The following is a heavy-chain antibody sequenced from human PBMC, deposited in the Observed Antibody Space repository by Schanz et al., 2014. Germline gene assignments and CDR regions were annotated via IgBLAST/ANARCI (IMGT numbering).Heavy chain of an antibody. V-gene: IGHV3-23*01. Sequence: EVQLLESGGGLVQPGGSLKLSCAASGLIFSNYAMSWVRQAPGKGLEWVSLISDSGDTAYYADSVKGRFTISRDNFKGALYLQMSSLRAEDTAVYYCARKVVATIGGYYDNWGQGTLVIVSS. CDR3: ARKVVATIGGYYDN. J-gene: IGHJ4*02. CDR1: GLIFSNYA. CDR2: ISDSGDTA. D-gene: IGHD5-12*01.